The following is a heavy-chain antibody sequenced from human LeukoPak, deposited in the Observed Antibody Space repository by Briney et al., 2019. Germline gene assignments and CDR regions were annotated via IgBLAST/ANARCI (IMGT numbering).Heavy chain of an antibody. CDR2: IYHSGST. Sequence: SETLSLTCAVSGGSISSGGYSWSWIRQPPGKGLEWIGYIYHSGSTYYNPSLKSRVTISVDRSKNQFSLKLSSVTAADTAVYYCARVGGCSGGSCYSAFDPWGQGTLVTVSS. CDR1: GGSISSGGYS. CDR3: ARVGGCSGGSCYSAFDP. V-gene: IGHV4-30-2*01. D-gene: IGHD2-15*01. J-gene: IGHJ5*02.